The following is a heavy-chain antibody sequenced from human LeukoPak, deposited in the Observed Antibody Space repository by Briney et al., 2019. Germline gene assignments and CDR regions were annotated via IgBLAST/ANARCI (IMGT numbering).Heavy chain of an antibody. V-gene: IGHV3-7*01. J-gene: IGHJ4*02. Sequence: GGSLRLSCAASVLSLRKYWMRWVRQAPGKGLEWVANIKRSGREKYYLDSVRGRFTISRDNAKNSLYLEVNSLRAEDTAVYYCARDRPYFVSSDFSPRDYWGQGTLVSVSS. CDR1: VLSLRKYW. CDR2: IKRSGREK. D-gene: IGHD3-22*01. CDR3: ARDRPYFVSSDFSPRDY.